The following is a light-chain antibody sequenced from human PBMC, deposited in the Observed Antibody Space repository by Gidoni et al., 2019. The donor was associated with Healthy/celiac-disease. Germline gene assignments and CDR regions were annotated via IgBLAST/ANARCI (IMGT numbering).Light chain of an antibody. J-gene: IGLJ2*01. V-gene: IGLV2-14*03. Sequence: QSALTQPAPVSGSPGQSITIPCTGTSSDVGGYNYVSWYQQYPRKAPKVMIYDVSNRPSGVSNRFSGSKSGNTASLTISGLQAEDEADYYCSSYTSSYTVLFGGGTKLTVL. CDR2: DVS. CDR3: SSYTSSYTVL. CDR1: SSDVGGYNY.